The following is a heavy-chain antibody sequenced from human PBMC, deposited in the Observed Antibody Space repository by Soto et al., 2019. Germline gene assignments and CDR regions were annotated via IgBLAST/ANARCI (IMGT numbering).Heavy chain of an antibody. J-gene: IGHJ4*02. CDR3: ARRYFDD. Sequence: EVQLVESGGGLVQPGGSLRLSCTASGFTFSSSWMHWVRQAPGRGLEWVGNIKEDGSETYYVDSMKGRFTISRDNARDTLYLQMNSLRAEDTAVYYCARRYFDDWGQGTLVTVSS. CDR1: GFTFSSSW. CDR2: IKEDGSET. V-gene: IGHV3-7*01.